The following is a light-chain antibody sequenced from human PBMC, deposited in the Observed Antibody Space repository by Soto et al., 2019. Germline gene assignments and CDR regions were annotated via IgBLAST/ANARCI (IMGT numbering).Light chain of an antibody. V-gene: IGKV1-5*03. CDR1: QSISSW. CDR3: QQSSSYPET. J-gene: IGKJ1*01. Sequence: DIQMTQSPSTLSASVGDRVTITCRASQSISSWLAWYQQKPGKAPNLLIYEASRLESAVPSRFSGSASGTEFTLTINSLQPDDFATYFCQQSSSYPETFGQGTKVEIK. CDR2: EAS.